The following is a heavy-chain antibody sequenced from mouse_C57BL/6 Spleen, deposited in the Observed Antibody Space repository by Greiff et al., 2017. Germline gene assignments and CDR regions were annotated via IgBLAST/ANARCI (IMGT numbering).Heavy chain of an antibody. CDR2: ISYSGST. J-gene: IGHJ1*03. V-gene: IGHV3-8*01. D-gene: IGHD1-1*01. CDR3: TRYLDGSSLWYFDV. Sequence: EVQLVESGPGLAKPSQTLSLTCSVTGYSITSDYWNWIRKFPGNKLEYMGYISYSGSTYYNPPLKSRISITRDTSKNQYYLQLNSVTTEDTATYYCTRYLDGSSLWYFDVWGTGTTVTVSS. CDR1: GYSITSDY.